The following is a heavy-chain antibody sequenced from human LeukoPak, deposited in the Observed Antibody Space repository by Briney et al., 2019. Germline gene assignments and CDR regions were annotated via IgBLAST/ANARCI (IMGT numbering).Heavy chain of an antibody. CDR1: GGSIISYY. CDR3: ARHPPGIRYFDP. Sequence: ASETLSLTSTVTGGSIISYYWSWIRQPPGKALEWIAYIDDSGDTNSNPSLKSRVTTSVDRSKSQLSLRLNSVTAADTAFYYCARHPPGIRYFDPWGQGTLVTVSS. D-gene: IGHD3-9*01. J-gene: IGHJ5*02. V-gene: IGHV4-59*08. CDR2: IDDSGDT.